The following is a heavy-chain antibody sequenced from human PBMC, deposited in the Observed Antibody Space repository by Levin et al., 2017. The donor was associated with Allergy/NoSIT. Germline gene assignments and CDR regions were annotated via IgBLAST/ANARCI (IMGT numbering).Heavy chain of an antibody. J-gene: IGHJ3*02. CDR3: AREYCSGGSCYVGPHDAFDS. CDR2: IWYDGSNK. Sequence: LSLTCAASGFTFSSYGMHWVRQAPGKGLEWVAVIWYDGSNKYYADSVKGRFTISRDNSKNTLYLQMNSLRAEDTAVYYCAREYCSGGSCYVGPHDAFDSWGQGTMVTVSS. D-gene: IGHD2-15*01. V-gene: IGHV3-33*01. CDR1: GFTFSSYG.